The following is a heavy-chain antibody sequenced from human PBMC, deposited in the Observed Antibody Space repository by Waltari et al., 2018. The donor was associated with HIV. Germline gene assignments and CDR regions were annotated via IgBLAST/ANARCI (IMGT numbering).Heavy chain of an antibody. CDR1: GGSIASSDSF. V-gene: IGHV4-39*01. D-gene: IGHD6-19*01. J-gene: IGHJ1*01. Sequence: QVQLQESGPGFVKPSETLSLICNVSGGSIASSDSFWGWIRQSPEMNLEGVGRAFYTRRSDLFTGQFFAKSSLKSRVALSVDTSKNQVSLRLTSVTAADTGLYYCVRHAAEFRPDFGWILAGVFEPWGLGTQVIVS. CDR3: VRHAAEFRPDFGWILAGVFEP. CDR2: AFYTRRSDLFTGQF.